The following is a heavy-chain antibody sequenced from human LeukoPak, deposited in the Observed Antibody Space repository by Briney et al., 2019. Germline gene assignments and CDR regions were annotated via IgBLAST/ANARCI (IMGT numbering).Heavy chain of an antibody. CDR2: ISSSSSYI. Sequence: GGSLRLSCAASGLTFSSYSMNWVRQAPGKGLEWVSSISSSSSYIYYADSVKGRFTISRDNAKNSLYLQMNSLRAEDTAVYYCARLTLSANDWCYDYWGQGTLVTVSS. J-gene: IGHJ4*02. CDR3: ARLTLSANDWCYDY. CDR1: GLTFSSYS. V-gene: IGHV3-21*01. D-gene: IGHD5-12*01.